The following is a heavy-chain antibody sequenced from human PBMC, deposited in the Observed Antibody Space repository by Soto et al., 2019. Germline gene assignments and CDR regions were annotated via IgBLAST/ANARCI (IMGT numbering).Heavy chain of an antibody. CDR3: ARQEDVYDILTGYEY. V-gene: IGHV3-21*01. J-gene: IGHJ4*02. CDR2: ISSSSSYI. CDR1: GFTFSSYS. Sequence: PGGSLRLSCAASGFTFSSYSMNWVRQAPGKGLEWVSSISSSSSYIYYADSVKGRFTISRDNAKNSLYLQMNSLRAEDTAVYYCARQEDVYDILTGYEYWGQGTLVTVSS. D-gene: IGHD3-9*01.